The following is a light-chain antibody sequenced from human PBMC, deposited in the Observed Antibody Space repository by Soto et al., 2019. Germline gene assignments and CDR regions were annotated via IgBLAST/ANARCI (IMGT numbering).Light chain of an antibody. CDR2: GAS. CDR1: HSVRSS. CDR3: QQYGSSPGT. Sequence: EIVMTQSPATLSVSPGERATLSCRASHSVRSSLAWYQQKPGQAPRLLIHGASTRATGIPGRFSGSGSGTEFTLTISSLQSEDFAVYYCQQYGSSPGTFGQGTKVDI. J-gene: IGKJ1*01. V-gene: IGKV3D-15*02.